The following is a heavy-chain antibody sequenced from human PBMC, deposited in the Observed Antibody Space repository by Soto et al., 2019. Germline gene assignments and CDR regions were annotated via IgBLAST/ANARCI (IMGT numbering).Heavy chain of an antibody. D-gene: IGHD2-15*01. CDR2: ISAYNGNT. V-gene: IGHV1-18*01. Sequence: QVQLVQSGAEVKKPGASVKVSCKASGYTFTSYGISWVRQAPGQGLEWMGWISAYNGNTNYAQKLQGRVTITTDTSTSKAYMELRSLRSDDTAVYYCARDQDIVVVVAATPFGYWGQGTLVTVSS. CDR3: ARDQDIVVVVAATPFGY. CDR1: GYTFTSYG. J-gene: IGHJ4*02.